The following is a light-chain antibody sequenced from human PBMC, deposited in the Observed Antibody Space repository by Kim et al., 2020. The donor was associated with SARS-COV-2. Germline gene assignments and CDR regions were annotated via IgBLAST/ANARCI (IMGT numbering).Light chain of an antibody. V-gene: IGKV3-15*01. Sequence: VSPGETASLSCRGSHTVSGNFAWYQQKPGQSPRLLIYGASTRANGIPARFSGSGSGTEFTLTISSLQSEDFAVYFCQQYQEWPLTFGGGTKVNIK. CDR3: QQYQEWPLT. CDR2: GAS. CDR1: HTVSGN. J-gene: IGKJ4*01.